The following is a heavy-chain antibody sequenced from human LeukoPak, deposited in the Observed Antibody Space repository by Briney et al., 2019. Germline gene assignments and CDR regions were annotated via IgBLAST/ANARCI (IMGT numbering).Heavy chain of an antibody. CDR2: ISGSGGST. Sequence: GGSLRLSCAASGFTFSSYAMSWVRQAPGKGPEWVSAISGSGGSTYYADSVKGRFTISRDNSKNTLYLQMNSLRAEDTAVYYCAKGIQLWTAFDYWGQGTLVTVSS. D-gene: IGHD5-18*01. J-gene: IGHJ4*02. CDR1: GFTFSSYA. CDR3: AKGIQLWTAFDY. V-gene: IGHV3-23*01.